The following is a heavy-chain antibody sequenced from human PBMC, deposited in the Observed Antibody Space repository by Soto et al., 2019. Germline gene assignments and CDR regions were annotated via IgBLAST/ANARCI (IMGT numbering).Heavy chain of an antibody. CDR3: ARDTGRYFDWLGY. CDR2: IWYDGSNK. D-gene: IGHD3-9*01. Sequence: ESGGGVVQPGRSLRLSCAASGFTFSSYGLHWVRQAPGKGLEWVAVIWYDGSNKYYADSVKGRFTISRDNSKNTLYLQMNSLRAEDTAVYYCARDTGRYFDWLGYWGQGTLVTVSS. CDR1: GFTFSSYG. V-gene: IGHV3-33*01. J-gene: IGHJ4*02.